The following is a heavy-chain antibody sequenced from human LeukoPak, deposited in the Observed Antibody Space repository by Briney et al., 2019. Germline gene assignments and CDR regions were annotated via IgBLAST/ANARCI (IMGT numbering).Heavy chain of an antibody. J-gene: IGHJ4*02. CDR3: ARNSGSGFDY. CDR1: GYTFTSYY. D-gene: IGHD2-15*01. V-gene: IGHV1-46*01. CDR2: IDPSGGST. Sequence: ASVKVSCKASGYTFTSYYIVWVGQAPGQGLEWMGRIDPSGGSTSYAQKFQGRVTMTRGTSTSTVYMELSSLISEDTAVYYCARNSGSGFDYWGQGTLVTVSS.